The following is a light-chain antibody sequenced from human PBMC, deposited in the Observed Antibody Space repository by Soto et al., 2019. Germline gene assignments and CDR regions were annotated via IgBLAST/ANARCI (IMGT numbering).Light chain of an antibody. CDR3: TSYTGSSTYV. J-gene: IGLJ1*01. V-gene: IGLV2-14*01. Sequence: QSALTQPASVSGSPGQSITISCTGTSSDVGVYKYVSWYQQHPGKAPKLLIYEVSNRPSGVSNRFSGSKSGNTASLTISGLQAEDEADYYCTSYTGSSTYVFGTGTKVTVL. CDR2: EVS. CDR1: SSDVGVYKY.